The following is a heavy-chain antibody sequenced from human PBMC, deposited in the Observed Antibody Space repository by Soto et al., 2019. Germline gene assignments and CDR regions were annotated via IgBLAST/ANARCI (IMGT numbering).Heavy chain of an antibody. CDR1: GGTFSSYA. CDR2: IIPFFGTA. V-gene: IGHV1-69*01. D-gene: IGHD1-26*01. J-gene: IGHJ5*02. CDR3: AREVGATLNWFDP. Sequence: QVQLVQSGAAVKKPGSSVKVSCKASGGTFSSYAISWVRKAPGQGLEWMGGIIPFFGTANYAQKFQGRVTITADESTSTAYMELSSLRSEDTAVYYCAREVGATLNWFDPWGQGTLVTVSS.